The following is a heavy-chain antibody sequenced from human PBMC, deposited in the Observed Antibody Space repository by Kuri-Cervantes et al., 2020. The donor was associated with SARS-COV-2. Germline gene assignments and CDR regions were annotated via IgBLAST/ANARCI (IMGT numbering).Heavy chain of an antibody. CDR2: INHSGST. CDR1: GGSFSAYY. J-gene: IGHJ4*02. V-gene: IGHV4-34*01. CDR3: AGSPGGVFDC. Sequence: SETLSLTCAVYGGSFSAYYWSWIRKPPGKGLEWIGEINHSGSTNYNPSLKSRVTISLDTSKHQLSLKLSSVTAADTAVYYCAGSPGGVFDCWGQGTLVTVSS. D-gene: IGHD3-16*01.